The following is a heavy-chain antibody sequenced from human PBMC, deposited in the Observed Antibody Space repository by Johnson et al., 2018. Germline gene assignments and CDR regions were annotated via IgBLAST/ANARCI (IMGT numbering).Heavy chain of an antibody. J-gene: IGHJ6*02. D-gene: IGHD4-17*01. Sequence: VQLVQSGGVVVQPGGSLRLSCAASGFTFADYTMHWVRQAPGKGPAWVSYISSSGSTIYYAASVKGRFTISRHNAKNSLYLQMNSLRAEDTAVYYCARDVSKYGDYNYGMDVWGQGTTVTVSS. V-gene: IGHV3-48*04. CDR1: GFTFADYT. CDR3: ARDVSKYGDYNYGMDV. CDR2: ISSSGSTI.